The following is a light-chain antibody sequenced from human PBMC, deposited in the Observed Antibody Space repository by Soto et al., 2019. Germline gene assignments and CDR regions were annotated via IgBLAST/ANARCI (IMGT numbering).Light chain of an antibody. CDR2: GNN. J-gene: IGLJ1*01. CDR1: SSNIGAGYD. CDR3: QSYATGLSVLYV. V-gene: IGLV1-40*01. Sequence: QSALTRPPSVSGAPGQRVTISCTGSSSNIGAGYDVHWYQQLPGTAPKLLIYGNNNRPSGVPDRFSGSKSGTSASLAVTGLQAEDEADYYCQSYATGLSVLYVFGTGTKVTVL.